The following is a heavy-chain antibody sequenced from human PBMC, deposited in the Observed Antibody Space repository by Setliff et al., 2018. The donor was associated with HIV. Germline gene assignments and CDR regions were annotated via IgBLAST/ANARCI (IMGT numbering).Heavy chain of an antibody. V-gene: IGHV4-61*10. J-gene: IGHJ4*02. Sequence: KTSETLSLTCTVSGGSISSDTYHYSWIRQPAGKGLEWIGQTYSSGSTKCNPSLKSRVTISVDTSKNQFSLTLSSVTAADTAVYYCARLPDINSWPFDYWARGTLVTVSS. CDR2: TYSSGST. CDR3: ARLPDINSWPFDY. D-gene: IGHD6-13*01. CDR1: GGSISSDTYH.